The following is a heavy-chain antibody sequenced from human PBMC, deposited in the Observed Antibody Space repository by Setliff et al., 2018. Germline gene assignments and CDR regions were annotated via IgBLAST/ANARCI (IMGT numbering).Heavy chain of an antibody. D-gene: IGHD1-26*01. CDR2: IYHSGST. CDR3: ARVPGGRFDY. V-gene: IGHV4-38-2*01. J-gene: IGHJ4*02. Sequence: SETLSLTCAVSGYSISSGYYWGWIRQPPGKGLEWVGSIYHSGSTYYNPSLKSRVTISVDTSKNQFSLKLSSVTAADTAVYYCARVPGGRFDYWGQGTLVTVSS. CDR1: GYSISSGYY.